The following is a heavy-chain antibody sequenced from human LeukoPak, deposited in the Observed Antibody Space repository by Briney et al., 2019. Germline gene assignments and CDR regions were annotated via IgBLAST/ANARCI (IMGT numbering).Heavy chain of an antibody. CDR3: ARASVGSGYDADWFDP. J-gene: IGHJ5*02. Sequence: SQTLSLTCTVSGGSISSGDYYWSWIRQPPGKGPEWIGYIYYSGSTYYNPSLKSRVTISVDTSKNQFSLKLSSVTAADTAVYYCARASVGSGYDADWFDPWGQGTLVTVSS. CDR1: GGSISSGDYY. D-gene: IGHD5-12*01. CDR2: IYYSGST. V-gene: IGHV4-30-4*01.